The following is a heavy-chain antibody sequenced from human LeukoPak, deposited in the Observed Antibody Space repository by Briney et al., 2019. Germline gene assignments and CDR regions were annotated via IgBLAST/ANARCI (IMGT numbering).Heavy chain of an antibody. CDR1: GGSISSYY. CDR2: ISYSGST. CDR3: AKYVWGSYPTFEDY. D-gene: IGHD3-16*02. Sequence: SETLSHTCTVSGGSISSYYWSWIRQPPGKGLEWIGYISYSGSTNYNPSLKSRVTISVDTSKNQFSLKLSSVTAADTAVYYCAKYVWGSYPTFEDYWGQGTLVTVSS. V-gene: IGHV4-59*01. J-gene: IGHJ4*02.